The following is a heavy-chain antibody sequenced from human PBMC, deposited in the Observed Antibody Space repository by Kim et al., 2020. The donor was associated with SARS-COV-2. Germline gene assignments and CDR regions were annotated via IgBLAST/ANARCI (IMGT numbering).Heavy chain of an antibody. Sequence: GGSLRLSCAASGFTFSSYAMHWVRQAPGKGLEWVAVISYDGSNKYYADSVKGRFTISRDNSKNTLYLQMNSLRAEDTAVYYCARDHGQPRHFDWVGAFDIWGQETMVTVSS. J-gene: IGHJ3*02. CDR3: ARDHGQPRHFDWVGAFDI. V-gene: IGHV3-30*04. CDR1: GFTFSSYA. CDR2: ISYDGSNK. D-gene: IGHD3-9*01.